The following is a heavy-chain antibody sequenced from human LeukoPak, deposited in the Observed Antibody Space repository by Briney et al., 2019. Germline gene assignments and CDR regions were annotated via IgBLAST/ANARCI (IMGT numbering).Heavy chain of an antibody. D-gene: IGHD3-10*01. J-gene: IGHJ5*02. CDR3: ARHSTTMVRGVLNWFDP. CDR2: IYYSGST. Sequence: SETLSLTCTVSGGSISSYYWSWIRQPPGKGLEWIGYIYYSGSTNYNPSLKSRVTISVDTSKNQFSLKLSSVTAADTAVYYCARHSTTMVRGVLNWFDPWGQGTLVTVSS. CDR1: GGSISSYY. V-gene: IGHV4-59*08.